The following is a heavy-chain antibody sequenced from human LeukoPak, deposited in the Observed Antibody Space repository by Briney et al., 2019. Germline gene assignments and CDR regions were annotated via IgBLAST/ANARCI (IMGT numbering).Heavy chain of an antibody. CDR3: ARYNYGYDALDF. CDR1: GGSISSSSYY. J-gene: IGHJ3*01. CDR2: IYYSGST. Sequence: SETLSLTCTVSGGSISSSSYYWGWIRQPPGKGLEWIGSIYYSGSTYYNPSLKSRVTISVDTSKNQFSLKLSPVTAADTAVYYCARYNYGYDALDFWGQGTMVTVSS. D-gene: IGHD5-18*01. V-gene: IGHV4-39*07.